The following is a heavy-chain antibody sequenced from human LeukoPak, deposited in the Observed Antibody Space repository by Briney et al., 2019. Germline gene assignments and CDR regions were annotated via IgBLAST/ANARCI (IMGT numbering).Heavy chain of an antibody. CDR1: GGSISSYY. V-gene: IGHV4-59*01. D-gene: IGHD5-24*01. CDR2: IYYSGST. CDR3: AREKSPERKTWLQLGAFDV. J-gene: IGHJ3*01. Sequence: SETLSLTCTVSGGSISSYYWSWIRQPPGKGLEWIGYIYYSGSTNYNPSLKSRVTLSIDTSKSQLSFQLTSVTAADTAVYYCAREKSPERKTWLQLGAFDVWGQGTVASVSS.